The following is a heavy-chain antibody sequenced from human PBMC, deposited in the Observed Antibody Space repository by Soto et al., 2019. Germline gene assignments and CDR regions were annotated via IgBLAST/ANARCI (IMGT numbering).Heavy chain of an antibody. J-gene: IGHJ6*02. V-gene: IGHV4-61*01. CDR1: GGSVSSGSYY. CDR2: IYYSGST. Sequence: PSETLSLTCTVSGGSVSSGSYYWSWIRQPPGKGLEWIGYIYYSGSTNYNPSLKSRVTISVDTSKNQFSLKLSSVTAADTAVYSCARDLGGYDFRNGMDVWGQGTTVTVSS. D-gene: IGHD5-12*01. CDR3: ARDLGGYDFRNGMDV.